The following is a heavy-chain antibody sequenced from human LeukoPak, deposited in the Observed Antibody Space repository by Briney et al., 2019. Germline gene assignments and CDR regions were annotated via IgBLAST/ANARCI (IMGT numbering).Heavy chain of an antibody. D-gene: IGHD2-2*01. CDR3: AKDRGSFLCGSTDCSLD. J-gene: IGHJ4*02. CDR1: GFTFSSYG. CDR2: ISNNGNNK. Sequence: GRSLRLSCAASGFTFSSYGMHWVRQAPGKGLEWVGVISNNGNNKYYLDSVKGRFTFSRDNSKNTLYLEMNSLRAEDTAVYYCAKDRGSFLCGSTDCSLDWGQGTLVTVSS. V-gene: IGHV3-30*18.